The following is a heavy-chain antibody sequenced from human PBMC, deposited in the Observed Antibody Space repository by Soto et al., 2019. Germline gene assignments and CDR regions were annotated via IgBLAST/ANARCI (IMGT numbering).Heavy chain of an antibody. J-gene: IGHJ6*02. CDR3: ARVNPRSSGWDV. V-gene: IGHV3-48*02. CDR2: ISSSSSTI. CDR1: GFTLSSYS. Sequence: EVQLVESGGGLVQPGGSLRLSCEASGFTLSSYSMNWARQAPGQGLEWVSYISSSSSTIYYADSVKGRFTISRDNAKNSLYLQMNSLRDEDTAVYYCARVNPRSSGWDVWGQGTTVTVSS.